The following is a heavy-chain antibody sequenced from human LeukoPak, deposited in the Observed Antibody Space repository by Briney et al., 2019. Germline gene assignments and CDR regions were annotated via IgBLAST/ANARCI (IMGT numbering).Heavy chain of an antibody. J-gene: IGHJ4*02. V-gene: IGHV1-24*01. Sequence: ASVKVSCKVSGHTLTELSMHWVRQAPGKGLEWMGGFGPEDGETIYAQKFQGRVTMTEDTSTDTAYMELSSLRSEDTAVYYCATVGHSGVPKDYWGQGTLVTVSS. CDR1: GHTLTELS. CDR3: ATVGHSGVPKDY. D-gene: IGHD1-26*01. CDR2: FGPEDGET.